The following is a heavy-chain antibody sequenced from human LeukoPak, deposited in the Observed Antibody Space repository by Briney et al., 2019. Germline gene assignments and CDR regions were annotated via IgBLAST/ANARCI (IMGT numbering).Heavy chain of an antibody. CDR2: NNYIGSN. CDR1: GGSISSSSYY. J-gene: IGHJ4*02. D-gene: IGHD3-10*01. V-gene: IGHV4-39*02. Sequence: PSETLSLTCTVSGGSISSSSYYWGWIRQPPGKGLEWNGTNNYIGSNNSNPPLKSRITISVDTPKNHFTLKPSTVTPADTAVYYRARPCGSGSWYFDYWGQGTLVTVSS. CDR3: ARPCGSGSWYFDY.